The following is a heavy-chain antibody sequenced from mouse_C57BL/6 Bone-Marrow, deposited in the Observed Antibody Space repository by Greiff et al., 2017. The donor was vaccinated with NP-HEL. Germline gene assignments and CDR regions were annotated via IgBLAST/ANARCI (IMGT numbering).Heavy chain of an antibody. CDR2: IYPGGGYT. CDR1: GYTFTNYW. D-gene: IGHD2-5*01. V-gene: IGHV1-63*01. J-gene: IGHJ1*03. Sequence: QVQLQQSGAELVRPGTSVKMSCKASGYTFTNYWIGWAKQRPGHGLEWIGDIYPGGGYTNYNEKFKGKATLTADKSSSTAYMQFSSLTSEDSAIYYCARGSNYWYFDVWGTGTTVTVSS. CDR3: ARGSNYWYFDV.